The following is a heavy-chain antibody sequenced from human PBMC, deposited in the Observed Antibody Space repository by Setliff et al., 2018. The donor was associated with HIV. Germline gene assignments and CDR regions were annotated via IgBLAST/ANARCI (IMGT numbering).Heavy chain of an antibody. CDR2: IHFSGST. V-gene: IGHV4-39*01. D-gene: IGHD3-3*01. CDR3: VRPSLGIGGGSILHN. Sequence: SETLSLTCTVSGDSFSGTSYYWGWIRQPPGKGLEWIGSIHFSGSTWYTQSLKSRVTIWVDTSKNQFSLKVNSVTAADTAVYYCVRPSLGIGGGSILHNWGQGTLVTVSS. J-gene: IGHJ4*02. CDR1: GDSFSGTSYY.